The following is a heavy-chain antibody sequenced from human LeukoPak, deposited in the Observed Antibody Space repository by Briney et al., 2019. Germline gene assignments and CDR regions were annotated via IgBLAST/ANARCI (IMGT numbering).Heavy chain of an antibody. V-gene: IGHV3-7*01. D-gene: IGHD6-19*01. J-gene: IGHJ4*02. Sequence: GGSLRLSCAAAGFTFSTYWMTWVRQAPGKGLEWVANIKQDGSVKNYVDSVEGRFSISRDNAKSSLFLQMNSLKADDTALYYCAGSSGWLIANWGQGTLVTVSS. CDR1: GFTFSTYW. CDR2: IKQDGSVK. CDR3: AGSSGWLIAN.